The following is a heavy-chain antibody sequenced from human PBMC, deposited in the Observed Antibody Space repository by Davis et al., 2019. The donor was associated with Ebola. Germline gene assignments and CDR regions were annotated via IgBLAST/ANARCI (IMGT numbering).Heavy chain of an antibody. CDR3: ASYGPYNYITGTTGDY. Sequence: GESLKISCAASGFTFSSYSMNWVRQAPGKGLEWVSSISSSSSYIYYADSVKGRFTISRDNAKNSLYLQMNSLRAEDTAVYYCASYGPYNYITGTTGDYWGQGTLVTVSS. CDR1: GFTFSSYS. J-gene: IGHJ4*02. CDR2: ISSSSSYI. V-gene: IGHV3-21*01. D-gene: IGHD1-7*01.